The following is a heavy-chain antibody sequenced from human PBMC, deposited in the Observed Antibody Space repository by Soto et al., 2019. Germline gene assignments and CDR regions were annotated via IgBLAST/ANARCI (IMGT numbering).Heavy chain of an antibody. J-gene: IGHJ4*02. D-gene: IGHD3-3*01. CDR3: AKGSKFTIFSPNDY. CDR1: GFTFSTYA. V-gene: IGHV3-23*01. Sequence: GGSLRLSCAASGFTFSTYAMTWVRQAPGKGLEWVSALSGNSGTTYSADSVKGRFTISRDNSRNTLNLQMSSLRAEDTALYYCAKGSKFTIFSPNDYWGQGTLVTVSS. CDR2: LSGNSGTT.